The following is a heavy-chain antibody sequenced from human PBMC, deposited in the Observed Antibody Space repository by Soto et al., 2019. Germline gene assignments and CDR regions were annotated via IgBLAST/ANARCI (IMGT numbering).Heavy chain of an antibody. J-gene: IGHJ5*02. CDR2: IDPSDSYT. V-gene: IGHV5-10-1*01. Sequence: EVQLVQSGAEVKKPGESLRISCKGSGYSFTSYWISWLRQMPGKGLEWMGRIDPSDSYTNYSPSFQGHVTISAYKSISTAYLQWSSLKASDTAMYYCARSSSGSYSGDWFDPWGQGTLVTVSS. CDR3: ARSSSGSYSGDWFDP. CDR1: GYSFTSYW. D-gene: IGHD1-26*01.